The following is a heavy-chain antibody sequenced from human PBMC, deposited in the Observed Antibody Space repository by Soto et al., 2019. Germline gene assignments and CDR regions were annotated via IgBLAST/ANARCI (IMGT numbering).Heavy chain of an antibody. D-gene: IGHD3-3*01. J-gene: IGHJ4*02. CDR2: INHSGST. CDR1: GGSFSGYY. CDR3: ARAPKFWSGYSLYFDY. V-gene: IGHV4-34*01. Sequence: QVQLQQWGAGLLKPSETLSLTCAVYGGSFSGYYWSWIRQPPGKGLEWIGEINHSGSTNYNPSLKSRVTISVDTSKNQFSLKLSSVTAADTAVYYCARAPKFWSGYSLYFDYWGQGTLVTVSS.